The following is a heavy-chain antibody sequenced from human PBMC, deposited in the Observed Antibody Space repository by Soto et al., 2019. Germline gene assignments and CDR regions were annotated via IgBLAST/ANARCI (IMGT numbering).Heavy chain of an antibody. Sequence: SETLSLTCTVSGGSISSYYWSWIRQPPGKGLEWIRYIYYSGSTNYNPSLKSRVTISVDTSKNQFSLKLSSVTAADTAVYYCARRPGYSSMYYYYYYMDVWGEGTTVT. CDR3: ARRPGYSSMYYYYYYMDV. CDR2: IYYSGST. J-gene: IGHJ6*03. CDR1: GGSISSYY. D-gene: IGHD6-13*01. V-gene: IGHV4-59*08.